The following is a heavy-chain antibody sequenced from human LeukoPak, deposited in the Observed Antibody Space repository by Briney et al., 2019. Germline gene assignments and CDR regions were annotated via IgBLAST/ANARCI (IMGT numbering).Heavy chain of an antibody. Sequence: ASVKVSCKASGYTFTGYYMHWVRQAPGQGLEWMGRINPNSGGTNYAQKFQGRVTMTRDTSISTAYMELCRLRSDDTAVYYCARGYYGSGSYYVLDYWGQGTLVTVSS. CDR1: GYTFTGYY. CDR2: INPNSGGT. J-gene: IGHJ4*02. V-gene: IGHV1-2*06. D-gene: IGHD3-10*01. CDR3: ARGYYGSGSYYVLDY.